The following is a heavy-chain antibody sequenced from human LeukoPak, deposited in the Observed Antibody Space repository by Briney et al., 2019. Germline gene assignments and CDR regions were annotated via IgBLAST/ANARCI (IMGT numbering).Heavy chain of an antibody. J-gene: IGHJ6*02. CDR1: GFTFSSYS. V-gene: IGHV3-53*04. D-gene: IGHD2-15*01. Sequence: GGSLRLSCAASGFTFSSYSMNWVRQAPGKGLEWVSVIYSGGGTYYADSVKGRFTISRHNSKNTVYLQLNSLRAEDTAIYYCARVEGSPYYYGMDVWGQGTTVTVSS. CDR3: ARVEGSPYYYGMDV. CDR2: IYSGGGT.